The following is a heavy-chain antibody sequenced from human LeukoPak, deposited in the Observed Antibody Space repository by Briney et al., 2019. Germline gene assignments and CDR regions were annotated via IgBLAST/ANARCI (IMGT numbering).Heavy chain of an antibody. CDR1: RSTFRYYA. V-gene: IGHV3-23*01. CDR2: ISGSGDST. Sequence: GGSLRLSCAASRSTFRYYAMSWVRQAPGKGLEWVSFISGSGDSTYYADSMKGRFTISRDNSKNTLYLQMRSLRAEDMAIYFCAKDGHHDSSGRGGGFDMWGQGTMVTVSS. CDR3: AKDGHHDSSGRGGGFDM. D-gene: IGHD3-22*01. J-gene: IGHJ3*02.